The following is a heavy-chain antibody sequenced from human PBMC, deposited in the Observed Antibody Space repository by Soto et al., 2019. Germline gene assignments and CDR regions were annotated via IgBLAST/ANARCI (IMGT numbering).Heavy chain of an antibody. CDR2: IYHSGST. D-gene: IGHD1-26*01. CDR3: ARIPRAATGATISGYYFDY. Sequence: KASETLSLTCAVSGYSISSGYYWGWIRQPPGKGLEWIGSIYHSGSTYYNPCLKSRVTISVDTSKNQFSLKLSSVTAADTAVYYCARIPRAATGATISGYYFDYWGQGTLVTVSS. CDR1: GYSISSGYY. V-gene: IGHV4-38-2*01. J-gene: IGHJ4*02.